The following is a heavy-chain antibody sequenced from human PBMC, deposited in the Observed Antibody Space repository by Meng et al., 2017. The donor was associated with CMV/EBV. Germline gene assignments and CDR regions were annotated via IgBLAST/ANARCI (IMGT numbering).Heavy chain of an antibody. J-gene: IGHJ4*02. CDR3: ARGFCRGGSCSQTEFDY. CDR1: GYTFTSYG. Sequence: ASVKVSCKASGYTFTSYGISWVRQAPGQGLEWMGWISAYNGNTNYAQKLQGRVTMTTDTSTSTAYMELRNLRSDDTAVYYCARGFCRGGSCSQTEFDYWGQGTLVTVSS. CDR2: ISAYNGNT. V-gene: IGHV1-18*01. D-gene: IGHD2-15*01.